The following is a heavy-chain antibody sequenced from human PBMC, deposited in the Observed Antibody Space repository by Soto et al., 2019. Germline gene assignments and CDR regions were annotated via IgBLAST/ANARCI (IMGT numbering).Heavy chain of an antibody. Sequence: QITLKESGPTLVKPTQTLTLTCTFSGFSLSSSGVGVGWIRQPPGKALEWLALIYWDDDKRYSPSLKSRLTITKDTSKNQVVLTMTNMDHVDTATYYCAHSQEGTGDWDYWGQGTLVTVSS. V-gene: IGHV2-5*02. CDR1: GFSLSSSGVG. CDR2: IYWDDDK. D-gene: IGHD7-27*01. J-gene: IGHJ4*02. CDR3: AHSQEGTGDWDY.